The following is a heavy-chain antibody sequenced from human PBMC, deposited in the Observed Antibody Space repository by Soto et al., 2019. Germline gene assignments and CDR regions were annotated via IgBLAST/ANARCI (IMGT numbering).Heavy chain of an antibody. D-gene: IGHD3-3*01. J-gene: IGHJ3*02. CDR2: IYYSGST. CDR3: ARARFTIFGVPHAFDI. V-gene: IGHV4-31*03. Sequence: QVQLQESGPGLVKPSQTLSLTCTVSGGSISSGGYYWSWIRQHPGKGLEWIGYIYYSGSTYYNPSLKSRVTISVDTSKNQFSLKLSSVTAADTAVYYCARARFTIFGVPHAFDIWGQGTMVTVSS. CDR1: GGSISSGGYY.